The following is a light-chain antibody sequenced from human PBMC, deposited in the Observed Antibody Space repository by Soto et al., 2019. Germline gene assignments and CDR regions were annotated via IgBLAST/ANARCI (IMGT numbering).Light chain of an antibody. Sequence: NFMLTQPHSVSESPGKTVTISCTRSSGSIASNYVQWYQQRPGSAPTTVIYENNQRPSGGPDRFSGSTDGSSNSASLTSSELQTEDEADYYCQSYDSTNVVFGGGTKLTV. CDR3: QSYDSTNVV. V-gene: IGLV6-57*04. CDR1: SGSIASNY. CDR2: ENN. J-gene: IGLJ2*01.